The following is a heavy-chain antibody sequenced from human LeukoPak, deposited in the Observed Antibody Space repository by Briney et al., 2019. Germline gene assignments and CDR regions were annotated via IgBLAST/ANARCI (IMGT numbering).Heavy chain of an antibody. V-gene: IGHV4-39*07. CDR1: GGSISSTSYY. J-gene: IGHJ4*02. Sequence: SETLSLTCLVSGGSISSTSYYWGWIRQSPGRGLEWIGSFYYTGSIFDNRSLRSRVTISIDMSKNQFLLKLTSVTAADTAVYYCARNICFGELYFDKWGPGSLVTVST. CDR2: FYYTGSI. D-gene: IGHD3-10*01. CDR3: ARNICFGELYFDK.